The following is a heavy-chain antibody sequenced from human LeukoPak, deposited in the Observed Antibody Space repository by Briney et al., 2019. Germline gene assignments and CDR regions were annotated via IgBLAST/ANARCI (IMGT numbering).Heavy chain of an antibody. CDR2: ISNIDGST. D-gene: IGHD5-24*01. V-gene: IGHV3-23*01. CDR1: GFTFSSYA. CDR3: AKSLGVGGYTRYKGFDQ. Sequence: GGSLRLSCAASGFTFSSYAMNWVRQAPGKGLEWVSSISNIDGSTYYADFVKGRFTISRDNSKNTLHLQMNSLRAEDTAVYYCAKSLGVGGYTRYKGFDQWGQGTLVTVSS. J-gene: IGHJ4*02.